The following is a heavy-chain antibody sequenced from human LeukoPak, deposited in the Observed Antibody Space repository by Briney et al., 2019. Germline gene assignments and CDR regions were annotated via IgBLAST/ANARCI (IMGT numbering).Heavy chain of an antibody. D-gene: IGHD3-10*01. CDR1: GFTFSHYW. CDR3: ARDLYASGSYDY. Sequence: GGSLRLSCAASGFTFSHYWMSWVRQAPGKGPEWVANIKQDGSEKNYVDSVKGRFTVSRDNAKNSLYLQMNILRAEDTAVYYCARDLYASGSYDYWGQGTLVTVSS. J-gene: IGHJ4*02. CDR2: IKQDGSEK. V-gene: IGHV3-7*04.